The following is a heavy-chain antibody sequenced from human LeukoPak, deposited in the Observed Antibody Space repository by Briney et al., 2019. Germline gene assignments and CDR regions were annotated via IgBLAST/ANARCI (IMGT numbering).Heavy chain of an antibody. D-gene: IGHD6-19*01. J-gene: IGHJ4*02. CDR2: INPDSGAT. CDR3: AREYLNTAVTGF. CDR1: GYTFTGYY. V-gene: IGHV1-2*02. Sequence: ASVKVSCKASGYTFTGYYMHWVRRAPGQGLEWMGWINPDSGATIFAQRFQGRVAMTRDTSISTAYMELSSLRSDDTAVYYCAREYLNTAVTGFWGQGTLVTVSS.